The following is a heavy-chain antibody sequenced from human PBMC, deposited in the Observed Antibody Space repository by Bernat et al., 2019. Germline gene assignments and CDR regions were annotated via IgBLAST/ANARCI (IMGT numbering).Heavy chain of an antibody. CDR2: ISGSGGST. D-gene: IGHD2-15*01. Sequence: EVQLVESGGGLVQPGGSLRLSCAASGFTFSSYAMSWVRQAPGKGLEWVSAISGSGGSTSNAASVKGRFTISTDNSTITLYLQMNSLRAEDTAVYYCAEIPTMKLQKKVNWYFDLWGRGTLVTVSS. CDR3: AEIPTMKLQKKVNWYFDL. V-gene: IGHV3-23*04. J-gene: IGHJ2*01. CDR1: GFTFSSYA.